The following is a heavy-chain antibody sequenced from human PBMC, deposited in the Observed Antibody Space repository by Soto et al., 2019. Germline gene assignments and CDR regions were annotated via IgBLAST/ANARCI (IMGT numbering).Heavy chain of an antibody. V-gene: IGHV5-51*01. Sequence: PGQSLKISCKGSGSSFTSYWIGCVRNMPGKGLEGIGLIYPGDSDTRYSPSFQGQVTISADKSIITAYLQGSPLNASDTAMYYCARQKLVITSTSCSPYSYCMHVWGQGTTVTVS. CDR2: IYPGDSDT. D-gene: IGHD2-2*01. J-gene: IGHJ6*02. CDR1: GSSFTSYW. CDR3: ARQKLVITSTSCSPYSYCMHV.